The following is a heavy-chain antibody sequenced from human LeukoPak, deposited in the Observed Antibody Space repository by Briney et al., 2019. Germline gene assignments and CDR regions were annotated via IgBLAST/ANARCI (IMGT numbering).Heavy chain of an antibody. CDR3: ASSYCSSTSCRRARTYYYYGMDV. Sequence: ASVTVSCKASGGTFSSYAISWVRPAPGEGLGWMGGIIPIFGTANYAQKFQGRVTITADESTSTAYMELSSLRSEDTAVYYCASSYCSSTSCRRARTYYYYGMDVWGQGTTVTVSS. CDR2: IIPIFGTA. CDR1: GGTFSSYA. D-gene: IGHD2-2*01. J-gene: IGHJ6*02. V-gene: IGHV1-69*13.